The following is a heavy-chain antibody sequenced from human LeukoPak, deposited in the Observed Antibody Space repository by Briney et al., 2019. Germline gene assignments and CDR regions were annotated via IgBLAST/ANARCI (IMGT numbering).Heavy chain of an antibody. Sequence: PSETLSLTCTVSGGSISGYYWSWIRQPPGKGLEWIGYIYYSGSSKYNPSLKSRVGISVDTSKNQFSLKVNSVTAADTAVYYCARHGGLDSHFDYWGQGTLVTVSS. J-gene: IGHJ4*02. CDR1: GGSISGYY. V-gene: IGHV4-59*08. CDR3: ARHGGLDSHFDY. D-gene: IGHD3-22*01. CDR2: IYYSGSS.